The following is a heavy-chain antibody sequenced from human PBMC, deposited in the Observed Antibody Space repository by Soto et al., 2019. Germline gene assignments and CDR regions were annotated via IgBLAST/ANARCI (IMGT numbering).Heavy chain of an antibody. Sequence: QVQLQASGPGMVKPSETLSLTCTVSGGSISSYYWSWIRQPPGKGLEWIGYIYYSGTTNYNPSLKSRVTISINPSRNHVSLTLSSVTAADTAVYYGARGPTVRANYSGMDVWGQGTTVTVSS. D-gene: IGHD3-10*02. J-gene: IGHJ6*02. CDR1: GGSISSYY. CDR2: IYYSGTT. CDR3: ARGPTVRANYSGMDV. V-gene: IGHV4-59*01.